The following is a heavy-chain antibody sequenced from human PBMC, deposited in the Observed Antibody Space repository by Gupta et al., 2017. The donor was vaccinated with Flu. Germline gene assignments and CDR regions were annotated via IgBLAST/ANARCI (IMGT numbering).Heavy chain of an antibody. Sequence: PGKGLEWIGSIYYSGSTYYNPSLKSRVALFVDTSKNQFALKLSSVTAADTAMYYCARVGYCSRTSCSSPYYYYYMDVWGKGTTVTVSS. CDR3: ARVGYCSRTSCSSPYYYYYMDV. V-gene: IGHV4-39*01. D-gene: IGHD2-2*01. CDR2: IYYSGST. J-gene: IGHJ6*03.